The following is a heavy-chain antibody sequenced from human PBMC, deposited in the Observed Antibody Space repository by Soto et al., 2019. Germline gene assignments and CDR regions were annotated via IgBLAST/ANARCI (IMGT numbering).Heavy chain of an antibody. CDR3: GRGTNGWRGMHY. CDR1: GFTFSSYQ. Sequence: GALRRSCATSGFTFSSYQIHWVRQAPGKGPVWVSRITEDGSGTTYADSVKGRFTVTRDNAKNTMYLQMGGLGAEDAAVYHCGRGTNGWRGMHYWGQGTLVTVSS. CDR2: ITEDGSGT. V-gene: IGHV3-74*01. J-gene: IGHJ4*02. D-gene: IGHD2-8*01.